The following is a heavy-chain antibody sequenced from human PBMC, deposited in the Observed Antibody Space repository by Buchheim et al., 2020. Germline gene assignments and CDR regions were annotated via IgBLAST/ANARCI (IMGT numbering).Heavy chain of an antibody. CDR1: GFTFSSYA. CDR3: ARDMLESLDY. CDR2: ISYDGSNK. V-gene: IGHV3-30*04. D-gene: IGHD3-16*01. J-gene: IGHJ4*02. Sequence: QVQLVESGGGVVQPGRSLRLSCAASGFTFSSYAMHWVRQAPGKGLEWVAVISYDGSNKYYADSVKGRFTISRDNSKNTLYLKMNSLRAEDTAVYYCARDMLESLDYWGQGTL.